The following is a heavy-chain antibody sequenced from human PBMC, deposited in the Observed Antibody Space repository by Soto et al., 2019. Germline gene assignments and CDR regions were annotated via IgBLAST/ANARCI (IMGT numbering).Heavy chain of an antibody. CDR2: INHSGST. CDR3: AGDVVAGMGLYYYYYYMDV. V-gene: IGHV4-34*01. Sequence: SETLSLTCAVYGGSFSGYYWSWIRQPPGKGLEWIGEINHSGSTNYNPSLKSRVTISVDTSKNQFSLMLSSVTAADTAVYYCAGDVVAGMGLYYYYYYMDVWGKGTTVTVSS. J-gene: IGHJ6*03. D-gene: IGHD6-19*01. CDR1: GGSFSGYY.